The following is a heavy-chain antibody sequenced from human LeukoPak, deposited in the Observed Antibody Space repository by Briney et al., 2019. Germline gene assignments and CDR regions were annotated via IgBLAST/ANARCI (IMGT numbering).Heavy chain of an antibody. D-gene: IGHD6-19*01. CDR1: GFTSSTYS. J-gene: IGHJ4*02. CDR3: ARGVGSSGWYLGFDY. Sequence: GGSLRLSCAASGFTSSTYSMNWVRQAPGKGLEWVSSISSSSSYIYYADSVKGRFTISRDNAKNSLYLQMNSLRAEDTAVYYCARGVGSSGWYLGFDYWGQGTLVTVSS. V-gene: IGHV3-21*01. CDR2: ISSSSSYI.